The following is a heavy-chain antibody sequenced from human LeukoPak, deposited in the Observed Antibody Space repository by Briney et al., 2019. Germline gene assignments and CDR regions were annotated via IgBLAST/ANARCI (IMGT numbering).Heavy chain of an antibody. V-gene: IGHV4-34*01. CDR2: INHSGST. Sequence: PSETLSLTCAVYGGSFSGCYWSWIRQPPGKGLEWIGEINHSGSTNYNPSLKSRVTISVDTSKNQFSLKLSSVTAADTAVYYCATTLYYYDSSGSNAFDIWGQGTMVTVSS. CDR1: GGSFSGCY. CDR3: ATTLYYYDSSGSNAFDI. J-gene: IGHJ3*02. D-gene: IGHD3-22*01.